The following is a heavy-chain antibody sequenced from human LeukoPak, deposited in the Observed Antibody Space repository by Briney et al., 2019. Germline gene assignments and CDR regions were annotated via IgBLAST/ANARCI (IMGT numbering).Heavy chain of an antibody. D-gene: IGHD2/OR15-2a*01. Sequence: GASVKVSCKASGYTFTGYYLHWVRQAPGQGLEWMGCIHPNGDLHYPQTFQGRVTMTRDTSITTAYMELSTLTSQDTAVYFCAIEWCFDGNIVSKGFNYWGQGTPVTVSS. J-gene: IGHJ4*02. CDR3: AIEWCFDGNIVSKGFNY. CDR2: IHPNGDL. CDR1: GYTFTGYY. V-gene: IGHV1-2*02.